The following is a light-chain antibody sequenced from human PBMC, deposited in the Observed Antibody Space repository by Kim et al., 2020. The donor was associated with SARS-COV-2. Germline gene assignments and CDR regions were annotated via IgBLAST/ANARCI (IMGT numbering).Light chain of an antibody. CDR1: QSVSTC. CDR2: DAS. V-gene: IGKV3-11*01. Sequence: ETVLTQSPATLSLSPGERATLSCRASQSVSTCLAWYQQKPGQAPRLLIYDASNRATGIPARFSGSGSGTDFTLTISSLEPEDFAVYYCQQRSNWPPTWTFGQGTKVEIK. J-gene: IGKJ1*01. CDR3: QQRSNWPPTWT.